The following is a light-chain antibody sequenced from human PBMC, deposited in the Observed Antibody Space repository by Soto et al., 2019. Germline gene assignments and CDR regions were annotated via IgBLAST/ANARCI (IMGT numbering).Light chain of an antibody. CDR3: QQYTYSPWT. Sequence: EVVLTQSPGTLSLSQGERATLSCRASQSVSSGYLGWYQQKPGQAPRLLIYGASSRATGIPDRFSGSGSGTDFTLTISSLEPEDFAVYFCQQYTYSPWTFGQGTKVEIK. CDR1: QSVSSGY. J-gene: IGKJ1*01. V-gene: IGKV3-20*01. CDR2: GAS.